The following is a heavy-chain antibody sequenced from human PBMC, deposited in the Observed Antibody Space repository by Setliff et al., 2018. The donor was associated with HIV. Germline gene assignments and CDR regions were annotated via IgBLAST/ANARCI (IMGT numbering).Heavy chain of an antibody. CDR3: ARAKTSGTYYGWSY. D-gene: IGHD1-26*01. V-gene: IGHV3-48*01. J-gene: IGHJ4*02. CDR1: GFTFSSYS. Sequence: GGSLRLSCAASGFTFSSYSMNWVRQAPGKGLEWLSYISGNSGTKYYADSVKGRFTISRDNAKNSLYLQMNSLRAEDTAVYYCARAKTSGTYYGWSYWGQGTLVTVS. CDR2: ISGNSGTK.